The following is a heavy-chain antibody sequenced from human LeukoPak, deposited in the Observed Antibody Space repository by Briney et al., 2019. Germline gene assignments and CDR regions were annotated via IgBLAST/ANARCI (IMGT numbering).Heavy chain of an antibody. J-gene: IGHJ4*02. V-gene: IGHV4-59*01. Sequence: SETLSLTCTVSGGSINTYYWSWIRQPPGKGLEWIGYNSYSGNTNYNPSLKSRVTISVDTSKNHFSLNLSSVTAADTAVYYCARVGSGSFDYWGQGTLVTVSS. CDR1: GGSINTYY. D-gene: IGHD1-26*01. CDR3: ARVGSGSFDY. CDR2: NSYSGNT.